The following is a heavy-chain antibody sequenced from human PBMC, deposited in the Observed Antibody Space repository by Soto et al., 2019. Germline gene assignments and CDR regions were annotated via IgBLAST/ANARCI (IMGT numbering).Heavy chain of an antibody. J-gene: IGHJ6*02. CDR2: ISGSGGST. CDR1: GFTFSSYA. Sequence: GGSLRLSCAASGFTFSSYAMSWVRQAPGKGLEWVSAISGSGGSTYYADSVKGRFTISRDNSKNTLYLQMNSLRAEDTAVYYCAKDRHDPGAPYYYYGMDVWGQGTTVTVSS. D-gene: IGHD3-10*01. V-gene: IGHV3-23*01. CDR3: AKDRHDPGAPYYYYGMDV.